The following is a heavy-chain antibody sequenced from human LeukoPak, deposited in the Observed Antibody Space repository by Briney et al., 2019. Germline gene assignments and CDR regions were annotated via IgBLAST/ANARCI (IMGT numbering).Heavy chain of an antibody. CDR3: ARRVTTHYSLFESDGLFVGPLDS. CDR2: LHHTGST. J-gene: IGHJ4*02. Sequence: SETLSLTCSVSGGSISRHHWNWIRQAPGKGLEWVGFLHHTGSTDYNPSLKNRVTISGDTSKNQVSLILISVTAADTAVYYCARRVTTHYSLFESDGLFVGPLDSWGQGTLVTVSS. D-gene: IGHD4-17*01. V-gene: IGHV4-59*11. CDR1: GGSISRHH.